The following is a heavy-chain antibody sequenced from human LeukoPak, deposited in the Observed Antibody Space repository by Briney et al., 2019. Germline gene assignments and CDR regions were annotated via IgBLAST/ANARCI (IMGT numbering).Heavy chain of an antibody. V-gene: IGHV3-23*01. D-gene: IGHD3-10*01. Sequence: PGGSLRLSCAASGFSFSSYAMSWVRQAPGKGLEWVSAISVSGGGTYYADSVKGRFTISRDNPKNTLYLQMNSLRAEDTAVYYCATGGFGELLFVFDYWGQGTLVTVSS. CDR3: ATGGFGELLFVFDY. CDR2: ISVSGGGT. CDR1: GFSFSSYA. J-gene: IGHJ4*02.